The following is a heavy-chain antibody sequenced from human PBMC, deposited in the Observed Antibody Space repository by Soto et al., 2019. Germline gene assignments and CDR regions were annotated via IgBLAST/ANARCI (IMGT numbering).Heavy chain of an antibody. V-gene: IGHV3-21*02. CDR2: IASRSNYI. J-gene: IGHJ6*02. CDR1: GFTFSDYN. Sequence: EVQLVESGGGLVKPGGSLRLSCVASGFTFSDYNMNWLRQTPGKGLEWVSSIASRSNYIYYADSVKGRFTVSRDNARNSLYLQVDSLRAEDTAVYYCARNRRIAVEIDVWGQGTTVTVSS. CDR3: ARNRRIAVEIDV. D-gene: IGHD2-21*01.